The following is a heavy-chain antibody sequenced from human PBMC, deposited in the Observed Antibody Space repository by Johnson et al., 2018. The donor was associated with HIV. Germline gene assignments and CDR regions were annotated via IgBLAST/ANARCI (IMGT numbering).Heavy chain of an antibody. CDR2: ISYDGSNK. CDR3: AREGSSGWYGGDAFDI. CDR1: GFTFSSYA. J-gene: IGHJ3*02. Sequence: QMLLVESGGGVVQPGRSLRLSCAASGFTFSSYAMHWVRQAPGKGLEWVAVISYDGSNKYYADSVKGRFTISRDNSKNTLYLQMNSLRAEDTAVYYCAREGSSGWYGGDAFDIWGQGTMVTVSS. D-gene: IGHD6-19*01. V-gene: IGHV3-30-3*01.